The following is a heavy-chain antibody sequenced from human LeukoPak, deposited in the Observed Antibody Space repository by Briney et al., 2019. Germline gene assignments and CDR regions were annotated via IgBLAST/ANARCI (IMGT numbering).Heavy chain of an antibody. Sequence: PGGSLRLSCAASGFTFSSYWMSWVRQAPGKGLEWVANIKQDGSEKYYVDSVKGRFTISRDNAKNSLYLQMNSLRAEDTAVYYCAKDAQRGYSYGWYFDYWGQGTLVTVSS. D-gene: IGHD5-18*01. J-gene: IGHJ4*02. CDR1: GFTFSSYW. V-gene: IGHV3-7*03. CDR2: IKQDGSEK. CDR3: AKDAQRGYSYGWYFDY.